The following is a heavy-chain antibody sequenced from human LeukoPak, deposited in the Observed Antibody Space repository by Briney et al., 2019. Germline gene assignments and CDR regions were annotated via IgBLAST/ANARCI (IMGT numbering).Heavy chain of an antibody. D-gene: IGHD1-1*01. CDR2: SRDRGNSYNT. CDR3: AKSRSGSANWALQIFDN. Sequence: PGGSLRLSCAVSGFSFSAHYMDWVRQAPGKGLEWVGRSRDRGNSYNTIYAASVKDRFTVSRDVSKNLLFLQMNSLRAEDTAVYFCAKSRSGSANWALQIFDNWGQGTLVTVSS. V-gene: IGHV3-72*01. J-gene: IGHJ4*02. CDR1: GFSFSAHY.